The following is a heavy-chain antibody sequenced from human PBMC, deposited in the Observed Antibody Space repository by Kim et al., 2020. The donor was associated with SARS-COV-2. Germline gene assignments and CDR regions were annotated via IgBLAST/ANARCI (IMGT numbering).Heavy chain of an antibody. D-gene: IGHD3-16*01. Sequence: GGSLRLSCAASGFTFSSYAMSWVRQAPGKGLEWVSAISGSGGSTYYADSVKGRFTISRDNSKNTMYLQMNSLRAEDTAVYYCAKDHHPPRYDYVWGVDAFDIWGQGTMVTVSS. CDR3: AKDHHPPRYDYVWGVDAFDI. V-gene: IGHV3-23*01. CDR2: ISGSGGST. CDR1: GFTFSSYA. J-gene: IGHJ3*02.